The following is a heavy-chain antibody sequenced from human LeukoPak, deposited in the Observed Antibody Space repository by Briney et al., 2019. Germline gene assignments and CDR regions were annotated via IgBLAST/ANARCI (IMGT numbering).Heavy chain of an antibody. CDR3: TTVTLRPVGL. Sequence: GSLRLSCAASGFSFSRAWMSWVRQAPGKGLEWVGRIKSKSDGGTTDYAAPVKGRFTISRDDSKNTLFLQVNSLKIEDTAVYYCTTVTLRPVGLWGQGTLVTVSS. D-gene: IGHD3-10*01. CDR1: GFSFSRAW. J-gene: IGHJ4*02. CDR2: IKSKSDGGTT. V-gene: IGHV3-15*05.